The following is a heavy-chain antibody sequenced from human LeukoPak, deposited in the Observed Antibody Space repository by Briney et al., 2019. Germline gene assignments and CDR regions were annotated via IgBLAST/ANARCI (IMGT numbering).Heavy chain of an antibody. CDR3: ARSSYSSSSSV. Sequence: GGSLRLSCAASGFTFSNYAMNWVRQAPGKGLEWVASINSDGSEGYYADVVKGRFTISRDNAKNSLYLQINSLRAEDTAVHYCARSSYSSSSSVWGQGTMVTVSS. V-gene: IGHV3-7*03. CDR2: INSDGSEG. D-gene: IGHD6-6*01. CDR1: GFTFSNYA. J-gene: IGHJ3*01.